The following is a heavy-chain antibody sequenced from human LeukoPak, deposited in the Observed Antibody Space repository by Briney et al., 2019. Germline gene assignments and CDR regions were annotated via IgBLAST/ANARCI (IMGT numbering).Heavy chain of an antibody. CDR1: GYDFTSVG. CDR3: ARAGPGSGWYFDY. V-gene: IGHV1-18*01. D-gene: IGHD6-19*01. Sequence: ASVKVSCRASGYDFTSVGITWVRRAPGQGLEWMGWISPYNGNTRYAQKFQGRVAMTTDTSTTTAYMELRGLRFNDTAVYYCARAGPGSGWYFDYWGQGTLVTVSS. J-gene: IGHJ4*02. CDR2: ISPYNGNT.